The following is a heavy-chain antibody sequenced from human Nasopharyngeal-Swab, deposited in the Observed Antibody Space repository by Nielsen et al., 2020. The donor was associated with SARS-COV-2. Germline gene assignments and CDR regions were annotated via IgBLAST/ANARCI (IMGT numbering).Heavy chain of an antibody. CDR1: GFTFSSYW. J-gene: IGHJ6*02. CDR2: INSDGSST. Sequence: GESLKISCAGSGFTFSSYWMHWVRQAPGKGLVWVSRINSDGSSTSYADSVKGRFTISKDNAKNTLYLQMNSLRAEDTAVYYCARDKVVVVPAAIYYYGMDVWGQGTTVTVSS. D-gene: IGHD2-2*01. V-gene: IGHV3-74*01. CDR3: ARDKVVVVPAAIYYYGMDV.